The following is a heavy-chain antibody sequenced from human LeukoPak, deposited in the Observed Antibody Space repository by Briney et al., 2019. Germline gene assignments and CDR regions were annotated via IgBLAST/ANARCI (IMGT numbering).Heavy chain of an antibody. J-gene: IGHJ4*02. Sequence: GRSLRLSCAASGFTFSSYGMHWVRQAPGKGLEWVAVISYDGSNKYYADSVKGRFTISRDNSKNTLYLQMNSLRAEDTALYYCARENGDYWGQGTLVTVSS. CDR2: ISYDGSNK. CDR1: GFTFSSYG. D-gene: IGHD2-8*01. CDR3: ARENGDY. V-gene: IGHV3-30*03.